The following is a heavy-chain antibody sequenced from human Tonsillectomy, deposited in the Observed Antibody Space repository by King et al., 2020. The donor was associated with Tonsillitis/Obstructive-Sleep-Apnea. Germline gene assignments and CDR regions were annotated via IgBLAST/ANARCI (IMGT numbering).Heavy chain of an antibody. CDR3: AGGDDFYYGMDV. V-gene: IGHV1-2*02. J-gene: IGHJ6*02. CDR2: INPNSGDT. D-gene: IGHD1-1*01. Sequence: QLVQSGAEVKKPGAAVKVSCKASGYTFTAYYVHWVRQAPGQGLEWMGWINPNSGDTNYAQKFQGRVTMTGDTSTSTAYMELSRLRSDDTAVYYCAGGDDFYYGMDVWGQGTTVTVSS. CDR1: GYTFTAYY.